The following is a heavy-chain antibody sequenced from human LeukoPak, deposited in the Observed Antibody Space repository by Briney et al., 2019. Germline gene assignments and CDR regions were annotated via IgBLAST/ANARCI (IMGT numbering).Heavy chain of an antibody. CDR2: IYYSGST. J-gene: IGHJ5*02. CDR1: GGSTSSSSYY. D-gene: IGHD2-2*01. CDR3: ARDFAIVVVPAATWFDP. Sequence: SETLSLTCTVSGGSTSSSSYYWGWIRQPPGKGLEWIGSIYYSGSTYYNPSLKSRVTISVDTSKNQFSLKLSSVTAADTAVYYCARDFAIVVVPAATWFDPWGQGTLVTVSS. V-gene: IGHV4-39*07.